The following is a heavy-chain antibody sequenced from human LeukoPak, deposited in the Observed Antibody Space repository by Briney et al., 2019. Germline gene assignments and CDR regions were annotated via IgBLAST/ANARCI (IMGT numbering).Heavy chain of an antibody. D-gene: IGHD3-22*01. CDR1: GFTFSSYA. CDR3: ARDPRADGNLKVVVYLFDH. J-gene: IGHJ4*02. Sequence: GGSLRLSCAASGFTFSSYAMHWVRQAPGKGLEWVAVISYDGSNKYYADSVKGRFTISRDNSKNTLYLQMNSLRAEDTAVYYCARDPRADGNLKVVVYLFDHWGQGTLVTVSS. CDR2: ISYDGSNK. V-gene: IGHV3-30-3*01.